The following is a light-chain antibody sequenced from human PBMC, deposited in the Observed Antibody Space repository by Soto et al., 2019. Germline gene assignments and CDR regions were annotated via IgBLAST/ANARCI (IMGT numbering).Light chain of an antibody. V-gene: IGKV3-15*01. CDR3: RQENNLPPWT. Sequence: TQSPATVSLSPGERATLSCRASQSVSSYLAWYQQKPGQAPTLPIYGASTRGTGIPARCSGSGGGTEFTITTSSMQSADVAVYYCRQENNLPPWTFGQGTKVDI. CDR2: GAS. CDR1: QSVSSY. J-gene: IGKJ1*01.